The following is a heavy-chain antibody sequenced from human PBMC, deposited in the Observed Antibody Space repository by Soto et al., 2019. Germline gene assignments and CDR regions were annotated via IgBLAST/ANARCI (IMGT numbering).Heavy chain of an antibody. V-gene: IGHV3-30-3*02. CDR3: TKRRNVLRFLEWSSGMEV. J-gene: IGHJ6*02. Sequence: PGGSLRLSCAASGFTFSRYAMHWVRQAPGKGLEWVAVISYDGSNKYYADSVKGRFTISRDNSKNTLYLQMSSLRVEDTAVYYCTKRRNVLRFLEWSSGMEVWGQGTTVTVSS. CDR1: GFTFSRYA. CDR2: ISYDGSNK. D-gene: IGHD3-3*01.